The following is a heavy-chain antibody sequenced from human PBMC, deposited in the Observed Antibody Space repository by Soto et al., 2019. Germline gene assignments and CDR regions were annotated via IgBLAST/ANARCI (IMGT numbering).Heavy chain of an antibody. CDR1: GGSISSSSYY. J-gene: IGHJ4*02. V-gene: IGHV4-39*01. CDR3: ARSYDFWSGYPGY. CDR2: IYYSGST. Sequence: SETLSLTCTVSGGSISSSSYYWGWIRQPPGKGLEWIGSIYYSGSTYYSPSLKSRVTISVDTSKNQFSLKLSSVTAADTAVYYCARSYDFWSGYPGYWGQGTLVTVSS. D-gene: IGHD3-3*01.